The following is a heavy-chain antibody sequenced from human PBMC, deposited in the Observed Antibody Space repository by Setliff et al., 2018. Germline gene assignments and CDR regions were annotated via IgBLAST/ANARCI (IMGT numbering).Heavy chain of an antibody. V-gene: IGHV1-69*05. Sequence: SVKVSCKASGGTFSSSGISWVRQAPGQGLEWMGGTIPLFGTTSYAQKFQGRVTIITDESTSTAYMEVSSLRSEDTAVYYCAREGVDTRSSTDYRYYMNVWGKGTTVTVSS. D-gene: IGHD5-18*01. J-gene: IGHJ6*03. CDR2: TIPLFGTT. CDR1: GGTFSSSG. CDR3: AREGVDTRSSTDYRYYMNV.